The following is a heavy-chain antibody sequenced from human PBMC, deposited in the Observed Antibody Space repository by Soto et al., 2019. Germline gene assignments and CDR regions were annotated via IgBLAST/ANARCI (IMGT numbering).Heavy chain of an antibody. Sequence: GASVKVSCKASGYTFTVNYMHWVRQAPGQGLEWMALINPTTGGTRYAQRFQGRVTLTWDTSISTAYKELSRLRSDDTAVYYCARGYCSAIGCSHYFDYWGQGTLVTVSS. V-gene: IGHV1-2*02. D-gene: IGHD2-2*01. CDR1: GYTFTVNY. CDR3: ARGYCSAIGCSHYFDY. J-gene: IGHJ4*02. CDR2: INPTTGGT.